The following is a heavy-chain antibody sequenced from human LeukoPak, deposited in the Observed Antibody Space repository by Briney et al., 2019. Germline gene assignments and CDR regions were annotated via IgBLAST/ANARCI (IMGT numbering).Heavy chain of an antibody. Sequence: ASVKVSCKASGYTFTSYGISWVRQAPGQGLEWMGWISAYNGNTNYAQKLQGRVTMTTDTSTSTAYMELRSPRSDDTAVYYCARVLYYDSSGYPLDYWGQGTLVTVSS. CDR2: ISAYNGNT. CDR1: GYTFTSYG. CDR3: ARVLYYDSSGYPLDY. J-gene: IGHJ4*02. D-gene: IGHD3-22*01. V-gene: IGHV1-18*01.